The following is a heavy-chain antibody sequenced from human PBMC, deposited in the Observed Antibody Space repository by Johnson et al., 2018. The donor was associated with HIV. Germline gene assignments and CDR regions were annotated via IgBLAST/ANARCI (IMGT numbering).Heavy chain of an antibody. CDR3: AKGTLYSSSSRAFDI. Sequence: QVQLVESGGGVVQPGGSLRLSCAASGFTFSSYGMHWVRQAPGKGLEWVAVISYDGSNKYYADSVKGRFTISIDNSKNTLYLQMNSLRAEDTAVYYCAKGTLYSSSSRAFDIWGQGTMVTVSS. CDR1: GFTFSSYG. CDR2: ISYDGSNK. D-gene: IGHD6-6*01. V-gene: IGHV3-30*18. J-gene: IGHJ3*02.